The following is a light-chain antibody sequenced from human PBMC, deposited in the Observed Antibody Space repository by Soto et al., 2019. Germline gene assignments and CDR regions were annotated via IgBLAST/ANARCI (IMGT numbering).Light chain of an antibody. Sequence: IQLTQSPSSLSATVGDSVTITCRASQDISTHIAWYQQKPGTAPKVLIYAASTLESGVPSRFSGSGSGTDFTLTISSLQPEDFGTYYCQQVKAFLPLTFGGGTKVDNK. CDR1: QDISTH. CDR3: QQVKAFLPLT. J-gene: IGKJ4*01. CDR2: AAS. V-gene: IGKV1-9*01.